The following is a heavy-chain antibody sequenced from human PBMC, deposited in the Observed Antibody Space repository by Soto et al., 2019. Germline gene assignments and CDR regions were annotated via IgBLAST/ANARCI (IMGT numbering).Heavy chain of an antibody. V-gene: IGHV3-11*01. J-gene: IGHJ4*02. D-gene: IGHD5-12*01. CDR1: GFIFSDYY. Sequence: QVQLVESGGGLVKPGGSLRLSCAASGFIFSDYYMSWIRQAPGKGLEWVSYISSDGSTIYSADSVKGRFSISRDNAKNSLSLQMNSLRAEDTAVYYCARGEGDGYTYYFDYWGQGTLVTDSS. CDR2: ISSDGSTI. CDR3: ARGEGDGYTYYFDY.